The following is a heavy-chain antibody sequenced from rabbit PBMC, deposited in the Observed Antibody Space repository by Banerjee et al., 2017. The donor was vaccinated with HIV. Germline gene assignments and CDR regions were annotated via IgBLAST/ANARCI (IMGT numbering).Heavy chain of an antibody. J-gene: IGHJ4*01. CDR3: ARRGSGWGDDL. D-gene: IGHD4-1*01. V-gene: IGHV1S45*01. CDR2: IYFGDGST. CDR1: GFSFSSGYD. Sequence: QEQLEESGGDLVKPGASLTLTCTASGFSFSSGYDMCWVRQAPGKGLEWIGCIYFGDGSTYYASWAKGRFTISKTSSTTVTLQMTSLTAADTATYFCARRGSGWGDDLWGQGTLVTVS.